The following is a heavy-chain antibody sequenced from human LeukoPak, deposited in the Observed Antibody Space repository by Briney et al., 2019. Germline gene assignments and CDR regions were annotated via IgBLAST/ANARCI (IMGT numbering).Heavy chain of an antibody. Sequence: SQTLSLTCSVSGGSISSVGYYWSWIRQPPGKGLEWIGYTYYSGSTYYNPSLKSRVTTSVDTSKNQFSLKVSSVTAADTAVYYCARARWDGSGYYFDYWGQGTLVTVSS. CDR2: TYYSGST. V-gene: IGHV4-31*03. D-gene: IGHD3-22*01. CDR1: GGSISSVGYY. J-gene: IGHJ4*02. CDR3: ARARWDGSGYYFDY.